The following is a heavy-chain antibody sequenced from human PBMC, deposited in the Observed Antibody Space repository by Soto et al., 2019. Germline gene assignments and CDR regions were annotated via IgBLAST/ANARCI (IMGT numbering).Heavy chain of an antibody. J-gene: IGHJ3*02. CDR1: GFTFTSSA. CDR3: AAGMIADAFDI. D-gene: IGHD3-22*01. V-gene: IGHV1-58*01. CDR2: IVVGSGNT. Sequence: QMQLVQSGPEVKKPGTSVKVSCKASGFTFTSSAVQWVRQARGQRLEWIGWIVVGSGNTNYAQKFQERVTITRDMSTSTAYMELSSLRSEDTAVYYCAAGMIADAFDIWGQGTMVTVSS.